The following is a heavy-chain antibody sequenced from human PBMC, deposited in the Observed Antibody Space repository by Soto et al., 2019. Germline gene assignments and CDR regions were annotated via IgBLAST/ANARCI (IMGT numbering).Heavy chain of an antibody. CDR1: GFTFSSYG. V-gene: IGHV3-33*01. D-gene: IGHD6-13*01. J-gene: IGHJ6*02. Sequence: PGGSLRLSCAASGFTFSSYGMHWVRQAPGKGLEWVAVIWYDGSNKYYADSVKGRFTISRDNSKNTLYLQMNSLRAEDTAVYYCARDLGQLVPYGMDVWGQGTTVTVSS. CDR3: ARDLGQLVPYGMDV. CDR2: IWYDGSNK.